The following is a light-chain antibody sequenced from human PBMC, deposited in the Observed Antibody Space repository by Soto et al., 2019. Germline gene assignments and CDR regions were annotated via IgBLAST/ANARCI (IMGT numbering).Light chain of an antibody. CDR2: AAS. CDR1: QVISSY. V-gene: IGKV1-9*01. Sequence: DIQLTQSPSFLSASVGARVTITCRASQVISSYLAWYQQKPGKAPKLLIYAASTLQSGVPSRFSGSRSGTEFTLTISSLQPEDFATYYCQQLNSYPITFGQGTRLEIK. J-gene: IGKJ5*01. CDR3: QQLNSYPIT.